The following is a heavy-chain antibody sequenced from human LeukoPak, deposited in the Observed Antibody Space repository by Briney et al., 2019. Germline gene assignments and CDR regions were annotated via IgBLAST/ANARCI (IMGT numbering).Heavy chain of an antibody. V-gene: IGHV3-74*01. D-gene: IGHD1-14*01. CDR3: VVVVEPPDSDGFDV. Sequence: GGSLRLSCAASGFTFCNSWAHWVRHAPGKGLVWVSLINADGSTTTYADSVKGRFTISRDNARNTLSLQMNSLTIEDTAVYYCVVVVEPPDSDGFDVWGQGTMITVSS. CDR2: INADGSTT. J-gene: IGHJ3*01. CDR1: GFTFCNSW.